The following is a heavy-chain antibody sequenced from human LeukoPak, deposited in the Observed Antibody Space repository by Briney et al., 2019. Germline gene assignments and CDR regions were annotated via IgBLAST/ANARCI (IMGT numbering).Heavy chain of an antibody. CDR1: GGSIRSSYYY. CDR2: IYDSGST. J-gene: IGHJ4*02. D-gene: IGHD3-22*01. V-gene: IGHV4-39*01. Sequence: PSETLSLTCTVSGGSIRSSYYYWGWIRQPPGKGLEWIGSIYDSGSTYYNPSLKSRVTISVDTSKNQFSLKLSSVTAADTAVYYCARHRWDYYDSSGYRRGFDYWGQGTLVTVSS. CDR3: ARHRWDYYDSSGYRRGFDY.